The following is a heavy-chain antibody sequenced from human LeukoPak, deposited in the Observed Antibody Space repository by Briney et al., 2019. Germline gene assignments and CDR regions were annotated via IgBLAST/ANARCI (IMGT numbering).Heavy chain of an antibody. CDR3: ARAIVVVPAATRAFDI. J-gene: IGHJ3*02. CDR1: GVSISSSSYY. Sequence: SETLSLTCTVSGVSISSSSYYWGWIRQPPGKGLEWIGSIYYSGSTYYNPSLKSRVTISVDTSKNQFSLKLSSVTAADTAVYYCARAIVVVPAATRAFDIWGQGTMVTVSS. D-gene: IGHD2-2*01. V-gene: IGHV4-39*07. CDR2: IYYSGST.